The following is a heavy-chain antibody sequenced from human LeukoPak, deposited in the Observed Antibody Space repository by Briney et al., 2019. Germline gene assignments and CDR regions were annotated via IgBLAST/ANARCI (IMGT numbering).Heavy chain of an antibody. Sequence: GASVKVSCKASGYTFTGYYVHWVRQAPGQGLERIGSISPYNGGTKFAQNFQGRVSMTSDASISTASMELRSLTSDDTAVYYCARGKVGVDWCFDIWGRGTLVSVSS. CDR1: GYTFTGYY. D-gene: IGHD1-26*01. J-gene: IGHJ2*01. CDR3: ARGKVGVDWCFDI. V-gene: IGHV1-2*02. CDR2: ISPYNGGT.